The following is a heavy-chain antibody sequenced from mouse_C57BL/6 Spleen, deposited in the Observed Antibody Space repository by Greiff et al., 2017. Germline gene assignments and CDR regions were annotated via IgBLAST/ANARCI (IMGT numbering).Heavy chain of an antibody. CDR1: GYTFTSYW. V-gene: IGHV1-61*01. J-gene: IGHJ4*01. D-gene: IGHD3-2*02. CDR2: IYPSDSET. Sequence: QVQLQQPGAELVRPGSSVKLSCKASGYTFTSYWMDWVKQRPGQGLEWIGNIYPSDSETHYNQKFKDKATLTVDKSSSTAYMQLSSLTSEDSAVYYCARSSSGAMDYWGQGTSVTVSS. CDR3: ARSSSGAMDY.